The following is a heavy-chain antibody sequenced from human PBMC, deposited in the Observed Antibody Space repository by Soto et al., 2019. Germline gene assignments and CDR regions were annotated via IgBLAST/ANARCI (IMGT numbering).Heavy chain of an antibody. Sequence: PGGSLRLSCAASGFTFSSYAMSWVRQAPGKGLEWVSAISGSGGSTYYADSMKGRFTISSDNSKNTLYLQMNSLRAEDTAVYYCAKLNSGQIVGELVPLYYYYYGMDVWGQGTTVTVSS. J-gene: IGHJ6*02. D-gene: IGHD3-10*01. CDR2: ISGSGGST. CDR1: GFTFSSYA. V-gene: IGHV3-23*01. CDR3: AKLNSGQIVGELVPLYYYYYGMDV.